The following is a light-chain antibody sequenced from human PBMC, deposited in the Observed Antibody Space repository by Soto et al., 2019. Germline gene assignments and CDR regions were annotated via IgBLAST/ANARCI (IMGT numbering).Light chain of an antibody. J-gene: IGKJ1*01. Sequence: EIVLTQSPATLSLSPGERATLSCRASQSVSSYLAWYQQKPGQAPRLLIYDASNRATGIPARFSGSGSGTDFTLTISSLEPEDFAVYYCQQRSNSPLTFGQGTKVDIK. CDR3: QQRSNSPLT. CDR1: QSVSSY. V-gene: IGKV3-11*01. CDR2: DAS.